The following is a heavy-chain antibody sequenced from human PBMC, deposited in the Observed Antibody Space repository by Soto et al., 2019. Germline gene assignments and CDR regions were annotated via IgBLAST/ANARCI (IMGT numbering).Heavy chain of an antibody. Sequence: SETLSLTCTVSGGSISSGPYSWGWIRQPPGEGLEWIATFHYGENTHYTTSLESRVSISVDTSKNQFSLRVTSVTAADTAVYYCAMGDSSGYYFDSFDIWAQGTMVTVSS. CDR1: GGSISSGPYS. J-gene: IGHJ3*02. D-gene: IGHD3-22*01. CDR2: FHYGENT. V-gene: IGHV4-39*01. CDR3: AMGDSSGYYFDSFDI.